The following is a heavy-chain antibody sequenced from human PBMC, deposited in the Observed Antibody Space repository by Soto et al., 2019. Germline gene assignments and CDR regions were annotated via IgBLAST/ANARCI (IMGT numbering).Heavy chain of an antibody. CDR3: XXXXXXXAAVNAFDY. V-gene: IGHV1-18*01. D-gene: IGHD6-13*01. CDR2: ISGYNANA. CDR1: GYSYTRNG. J-gene: IGHJ4*02. Sequence: QVQLVQSGPEVKKPGASVKVSCKASGYSYTRNGISWVRQAPGQGLEWMGRISGYNANANYAQKFQGRLTMTTDISTNTAYMNLRXLXXXXXXXXXXXXXXXXXAAVNAFDYWGQGTLVTVSS.